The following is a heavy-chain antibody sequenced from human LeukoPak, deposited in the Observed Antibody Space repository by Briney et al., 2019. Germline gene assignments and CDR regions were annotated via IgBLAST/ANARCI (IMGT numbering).Heavy chain of an antibody. V-gene: IGHV3-7*01. CDR1: GFPFRDYW. CDR2: IKYDGNEE. J-gene: IGHJ4*02. CDR3: RSGGAAPGSFDN. Sequence: GGSLRLSCAASGFPFRDYWMSWMRQAPGKGLEWVANIKYDGNEEYYVDSVKGRLTISRDNAKNSLYLQLNSLRLEDTAVYYCRSGGAAPGSFDNWGQGTLVTVSP. D-gene: IGHD4-23*01.